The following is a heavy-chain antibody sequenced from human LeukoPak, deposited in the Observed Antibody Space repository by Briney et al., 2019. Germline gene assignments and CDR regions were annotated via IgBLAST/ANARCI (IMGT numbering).Heavy chain of an antibody. Sequence: PGGSLRLSCAASGFTFSDYYMSWIRQAPGKGLEWVSYISSSSYTNYADSVKGRFTISRDNAKNSLYLQMNSLRAEDTAVYYCARDGIVVPAAIDYWGQGTLVTVSS. CDR1: GFTFSDYY. CDR3: ARDGIVVPAAIDY. V-gene: IGHV3-11*06. J-gene: IGHJ4*02. D-gene: IGHD2-2*01. CDR2: ISSSSYT.